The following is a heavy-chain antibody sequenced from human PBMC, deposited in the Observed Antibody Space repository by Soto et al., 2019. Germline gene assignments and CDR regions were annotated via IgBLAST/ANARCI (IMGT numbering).Heavy chain of an antibody. CDR2: INHSGST. J-gene: IGHJ4*02. CDR1: GGSFSGYY. Sequence: SETLSLTCAVYGGSFSGYYWSWIRQPPGKGLEWIGEINHSGSTNYNPSLKSRVTISVDTSKNQFSLKLSSVTAADTAVYYCARGGWGYCSGGSCYSVGLFAYWGQGTLVTVSS. D-gene: IGHD2-15*01. CDR3: ARGGWGYCSGGSCYSVGLFAY. V-gene: IGHV4-34*01.